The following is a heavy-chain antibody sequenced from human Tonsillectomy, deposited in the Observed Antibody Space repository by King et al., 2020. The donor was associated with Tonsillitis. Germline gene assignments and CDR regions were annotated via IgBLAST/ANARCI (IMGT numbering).Heavy chain of an antibody. Sequence: HVQLVESGGGVVQPGRSLRLSCAASGFTFSSYAMNWVRQAPGKGLEWVAVISYGGTNKYYADSVKGRFTISRDNSKNTRCLQMNSLRVEDTAVYYCERHRGRWLQSHFDYWGQGTLVTVSS. CDR3: ERHRGRWLQSHFDY. D-gene: IGHD5-24*01. V-gene: IGHV3-30-3*01. CDR2: ISYGGTNK. J-gene: IGHJ4*02. CDR1: GFTFSSYA.